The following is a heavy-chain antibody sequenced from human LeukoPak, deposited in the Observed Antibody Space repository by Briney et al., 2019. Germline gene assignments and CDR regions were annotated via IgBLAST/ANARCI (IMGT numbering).Heavy chain of an antibody. Sequence: AGGSLRLSCAASGFTFSSYEMNWVRQAPGKGLEWISYISSSGSTIYYADSVKGLFTTSRANAKKSLYLQMNSLRAEDTAVYYCARDGPSDVGDSVDVWGKGTTVIISS. CDR2: ISSSGSTI. J-gene: IGHJ6*04. CDR1: GFTFSSYE. CDR3: ARDGPSDVGDSVDV. V-gene: IGHV3-48*03.